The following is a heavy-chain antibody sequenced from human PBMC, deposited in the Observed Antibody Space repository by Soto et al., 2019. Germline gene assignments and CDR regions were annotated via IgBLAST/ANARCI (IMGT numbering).Heavy chain of an antibody. CDR2: IIPIFGTA. Sequence: QVQLVQSGAEVKKPGSSVKVSCKASGGTFSSYAISWVRQAPGQGLEWMGGIIPIFGTANYAQKFQGRVTITADESTSTGYMELSSLRSEDKAVYYCARGRDIVVVPAAMDSTPYYYYGMDVWGQGTTVTVSS. D-gene: IGHD2-2*01. V-gene: IGHV1-69*01. J-gene: IGHJ6*02. CDR1: GGTFSSYA. CDR3: ARGRDIVVVPAAMDSTPYYYYGMDV.